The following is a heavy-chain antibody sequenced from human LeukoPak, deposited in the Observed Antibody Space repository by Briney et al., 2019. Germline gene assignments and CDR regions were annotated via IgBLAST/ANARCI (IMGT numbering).Heavy chain of an antibody. CDR2: ISSSGSTI. Sequence: GGSLRLSCAASGFTFSDYYMSWIRQAPGKGLEWVSYISSSGSTIYYADSVKGRFTISRDNAKNSLYLQMNSLRAEDTAVYYCARDVDVVEPAAIVGLLDYWGQGTLVTVSS. D-gene: IGHD2-2*01. J-gene: IGHJ4*02. CDR3: ARDVDVVEPAAIVGLLDY. V-gene: IGHV3-11*04. CDR1: GFTFSDYY.